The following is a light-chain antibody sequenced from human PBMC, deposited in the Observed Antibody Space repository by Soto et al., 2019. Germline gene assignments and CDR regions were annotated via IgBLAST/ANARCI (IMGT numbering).Light chain of an antibody. Sequence: QPVLTQSPSASASLGASVKFTCTLSSGHSSYAIAWHQQQPEKGPRYLMKLNSDGSHNKGDGIPDRFSGSSSGAERYLTISRRQSEDEADYYCQTWDTGSVIFGGGTKLTVL. J-gene: IGLJ2*01. V-gene: IGLV4-69*01. CDR3: QTWDTGSVI. CDR1: SGHSSYA. CDR2: LNSDGSH.